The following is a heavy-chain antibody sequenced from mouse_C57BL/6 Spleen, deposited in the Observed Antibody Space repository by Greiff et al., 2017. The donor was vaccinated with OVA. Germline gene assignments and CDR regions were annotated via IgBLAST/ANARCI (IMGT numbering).Heavy chain of an antibody. D-gene: IGHD2-12*01. J-gene: IGHJ3*01. CDR3: ARSGAYYSPFAY. CDR2: IYPGDGDT. V-gene: IGHV1-82*01. CDR1: GYAFSSSW. Sequence: VQLQESGPELVKPGASVKISCKASGYAFSSSWMNWVKQRPGKGLEWIGRIYPGDGDTNYNGKFKGKATLTADKSSSTAYMQLSSLTSEDSAVYFCARSGAYYSPFAYWGQGTLVTVSA.